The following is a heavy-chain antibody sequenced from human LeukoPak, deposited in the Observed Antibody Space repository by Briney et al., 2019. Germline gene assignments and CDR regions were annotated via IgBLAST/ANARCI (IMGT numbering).Heavy chain of an antibody. CDR1: GFTFDDYT. V-gene: IGHV3-43*01. CDR2: ISWDGGTT. Sequence: GGSLRLSCAASGFTFDDYTMLWVRQAPGKGLEWISLISWDGGTTYYADSVKGRFTITRDNAQNFMSLQMNSLKPEDTAVYYCARDTNNGLDVWGRGTTVTVSS. CDR3: ARDTNNGLDV. J-gene: IGHJ6*02. D-gene: IGHD1-14*01.